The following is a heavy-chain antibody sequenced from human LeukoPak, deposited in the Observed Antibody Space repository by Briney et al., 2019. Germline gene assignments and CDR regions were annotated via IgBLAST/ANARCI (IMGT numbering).Heavy chain of an antibody. D-gene: IGHD6-25*01. J-gene: IGHJ4*02. CDR3: ARDPDQIAGANFDS. V-gene: IGHV3-7*01. CDR1: GFSFSLSW. CDR2: IKQDGSGK. Sequence: HSGGSLRLSCAASGFSFSLSWMNWVRQAPGKGLEWVANIKQDGSGKYYVDSVKGRFTISRDNAKNSLYLQMNSLRAEDTAVYYCARDPDQIAGANFDSWGQGTLVTVSS.